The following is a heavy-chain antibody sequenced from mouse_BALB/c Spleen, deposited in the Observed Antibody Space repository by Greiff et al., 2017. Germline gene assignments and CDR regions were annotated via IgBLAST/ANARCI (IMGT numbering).Heavy chain of an antibody. CDR1: GFTFSDYY. CDR2: ISDGGSYT. J-gene: IGHJ4*01. Sequence: EVKLQESGGGLVKPGGSLKLSCAASGFTFSDYYMYWVRQTPEKRLEWVATISDGGSYTYYPDSVKGRFTISRDNAKNNLYLQMSSLKSEDTAMYYCARADRYGFAMDYWGQGTSVTVSA. D-gene: IGHD2-14*01. V-gene: IGHV5-4*02. CDR3: ARADRYGFAMDY.